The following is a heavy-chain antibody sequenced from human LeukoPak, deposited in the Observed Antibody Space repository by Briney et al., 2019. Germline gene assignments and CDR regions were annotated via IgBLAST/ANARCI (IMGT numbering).Heavy chain of an antibody. Sequence: SETLSLTCAVYGGSFSGYYWSGIRQPPGKGLEWIGEINHSGSTNYNPSLKSRVTISVDTSKNQFSLKLSSVTAADTAVYYCARGRRDYVWGSYRYMHEFFDPWGQGTLVTVPS. D-gene: IGHD3-16*02. J-gene: IGHJ5*02. CDR1: GGSFSGYY. CDR3: ARGRRDYVWGSYRYMHEFFDP. V-gene: IGHV4-34*01. CDR2: INHSGST.